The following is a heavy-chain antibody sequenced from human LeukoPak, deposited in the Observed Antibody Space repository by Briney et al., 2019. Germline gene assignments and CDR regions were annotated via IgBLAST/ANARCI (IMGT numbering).Heavy chain of an antibody. CDR1: GFTFSSYA. CDR3: AKFFRSGELLGFAP. Sequence: GGSLRLSCAASGFTFSSYAMSWVRQASGKGLEWVSAISTGGDYTYYADSVKGRFAISRDNSKNTLYLQMNSLRAEDTAVYYCAKFFRSGELLGFAPWGKGTLVTSPQ. J-gene: IGHJ5*02. CDR2: ISTGGDYT. V-gene: IGHV3-23*01. D-gene: IGHD1-26*01.